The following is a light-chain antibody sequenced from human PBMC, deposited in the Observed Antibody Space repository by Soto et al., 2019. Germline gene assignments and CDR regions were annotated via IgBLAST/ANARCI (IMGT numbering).Light chain of an antibody. V-gene: IGLV2-23*03. CDR3: SSYVGRSSFPYV. J-gene: IGLJ1*01. CDR1: SSDIGSYNL. CDR2: EGS. Sequence: QSVLTQPASVSGSPGQSITISCTGSSSDIGSYNLVSWYQQYPGKAPKLIIYEGSERPSGISNRFSGSKSGNTASLTISGLQAEDEADYYCSSYVGRSSFPYVFGTGTKVTAL.